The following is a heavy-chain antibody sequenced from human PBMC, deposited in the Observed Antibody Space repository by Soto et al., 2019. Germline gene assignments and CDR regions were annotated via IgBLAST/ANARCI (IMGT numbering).Heavy chain of an antibody. V-gene: IGHV1-69*02. J-gene: IGHJ4*02. CDR2: IIPILGIA. Sequence: ASVKVSCKASGGTFSSYTISWVRQAPGQGLEWMGRIIPILGIANYAQKFQGRVTITADKSTSTAYMELSSLRSEDTAVYYCARRIIDGSSSSTSFDYWGQGTLVTVSS. CDR3: ARRIIDGSSSSTSFDY. CDR1: GGTFSSYT. D-gene: IGHD6-6*01.